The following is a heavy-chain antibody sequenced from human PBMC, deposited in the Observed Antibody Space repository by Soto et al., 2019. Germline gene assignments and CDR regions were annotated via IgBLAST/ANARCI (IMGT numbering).Heavy chain of an antibody. Sequence: EVQLVESGGGLVQPGGSLRLSCAASGFTFGNYWMHWVRQAPGKGLVWVSRISDYGRINYADSVKDRFIISRDDARSELYLQLNDLRVEDTATYYCARGGLEPFEHWGQGALVTVSS. V-gene: IGHV3-74*01. CDR1: GFTFGNYW. CDR2: ISDYGRI. J-gene: IGHJ4*02. CDR3: ARGGLEPFEH. D-gene: IGHD1-1*01.